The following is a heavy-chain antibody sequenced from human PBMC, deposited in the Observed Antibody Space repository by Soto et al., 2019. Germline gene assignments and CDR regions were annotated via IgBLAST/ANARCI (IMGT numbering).Heavy chain of an antibody. V-gene: IGHV1-18*01. D-gene: IGHD1-1*01. J-gene: IGHJ4*02. CDR2: ISAPNGNT. Sequence: QVHLVQSGAEVKKPGASVKVSCKASGYTFTSYGITWVRQAPGQGLEWLGWISAPNGNTDYAQKLQGRVIVTRDTSTSTAYMELRSLRSDDTAVYYCARGRYGDYWGQGALVTVSS. CDR3: ARGRYGDY. CDR1: GYTFTSYG.